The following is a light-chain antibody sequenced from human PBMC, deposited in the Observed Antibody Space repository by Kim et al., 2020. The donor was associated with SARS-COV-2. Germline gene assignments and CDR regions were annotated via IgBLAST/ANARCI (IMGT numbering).Light chain of an antibody. CDR2: DAT. V-gene: IGKV1-5*01. CDR3: QQYSTYSYS. J-gene: IGKJ2*03. Sequence: SASIGDRVSITCRASQSVDRWLAWYQQRPGKAPKLLIYDATDLKSGVPSRFSGRGSGTEFTLTITSLQPDDFGTCYCQQYSTYSYSLGQGTKLEI. CDR1: QSVDRW.